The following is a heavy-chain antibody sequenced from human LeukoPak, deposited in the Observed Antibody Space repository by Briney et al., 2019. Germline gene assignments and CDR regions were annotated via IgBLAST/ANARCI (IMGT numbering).Heavy chain of an antibody. V-gene: IGHV3-48*01. J-gene: IGHJ4*02. Sequence: PGGSLRLSCAASGFTFSSYSMNWVRQAPGKGLEWVSYISSSSTIYYADSVKGRFTISRDNAKNSLYLQMNSLRAEDTAVYYCARGLGQTPHYWGQGTLVTVSS. CDR3: ARGLGQTPHY. CDR2: ISSSSTI. CDR1: GFTFSSYS.